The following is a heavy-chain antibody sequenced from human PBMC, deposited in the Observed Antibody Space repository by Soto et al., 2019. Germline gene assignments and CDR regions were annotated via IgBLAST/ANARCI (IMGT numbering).Heavy chain of an antibody. CDR3: AKDPRYCSSTSCWNDAFDI. V-gene: IGHV3-30*18. CDR1: GFTFSSYG. D-gene: IGHD2-2*01. J-gene: IGHJ3*02. Sequence: QVQLVESGGGVVQPGRSLRLSCAASGFTFSSYGMHWVRQAPGKGLEWVAVISYDGSNKYYADSVKGRFTISRDNSKNPLYLQMNSLRAEDTAVYYCAKDPRYCSSTSCWNDAFDIWGQGTMVTVSS. CDR2: ISYDGSNK.